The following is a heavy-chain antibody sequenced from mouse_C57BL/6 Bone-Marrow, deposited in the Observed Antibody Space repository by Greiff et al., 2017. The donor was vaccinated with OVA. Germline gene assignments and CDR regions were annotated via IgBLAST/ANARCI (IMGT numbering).Heavy chain of an antibody. J-gene: IGHJ1*03. CDR3: ARSGVAGRWYFDV. CDR1: GYTFTDYN. D-gene: IGHD1-1*02. V-gene: IGHV1-18*01. Sequence: EVQLQQSGPELLKPGASVKIPCKASGYTFTDYNLDWVKQSHGKSLEWIGDINPNNGGTIYNQKFKGKATLTVDKSSSTAYMELRSLTSEDTAVYYCARSGVAGRWYFDVWGTGTTVTVSS. CDR2: INPNNGGT.